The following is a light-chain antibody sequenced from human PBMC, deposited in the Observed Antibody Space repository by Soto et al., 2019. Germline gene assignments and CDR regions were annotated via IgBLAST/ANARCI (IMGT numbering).Light chain of an antibody. Sequence: DIQMTQSPSSLSAAVGDRVTITCRASHDISTYLCWYQQRPGKDPKLLMYSASILQSGVRPTCSCSRSGTDFTLTISSLQPEAIATYYGQQSFNTLSFGGGTKVEIK. CDR2: SAS. J-gene: IGKJ4*01. CDR3: QQSFNTLS. V-gene: IGKV1-39*01. CDR1: HDISTY.